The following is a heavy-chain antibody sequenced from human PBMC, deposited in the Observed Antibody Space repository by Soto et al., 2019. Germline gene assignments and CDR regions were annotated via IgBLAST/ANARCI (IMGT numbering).Heavy chain of an antibody. J-gene: IGHJ4*02. CDR1: GFTFSSCT. Sequence: GGSLRLSCAVSGFTFSSCTMNWVRQAPGKGLEWVSSISPSTSHIYYADSVKGRFTISRDNAKNSLFLQMNSLRAEDTAVYYCARDPYSGSSYSDYWGQGTLVTVSS. CDR2: ISPSTSHI. V-gene: IGHV3-21*04. D-gene: IGHD1-26*01. CDR3: ARDPYSGSSYSDY.